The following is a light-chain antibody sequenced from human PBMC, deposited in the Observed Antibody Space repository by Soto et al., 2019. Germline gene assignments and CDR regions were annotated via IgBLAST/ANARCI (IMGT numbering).Light chain of an antibody. J-gene: IGKJ2*01. Sequence: EIVLTQSPATLSLSPGDRATLSCRASQSVSSYLAWYQQKPGQAPRLLIYGASNRDTGIPARFSGSGSGTDFTLTISSLEPEDFAVYYCHNRGKWPRTFGQGTELEIK. V-gene: IGKV3-11*01. CDR2: GAS. CDR3: HNRGKWPRT. CDR1: QSVSSY.